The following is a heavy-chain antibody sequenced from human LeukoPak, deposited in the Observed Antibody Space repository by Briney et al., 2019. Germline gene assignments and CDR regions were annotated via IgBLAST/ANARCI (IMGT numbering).Heavy chain of an antibody. V-gene: IGHV4-4*07. CDR3: ARRGGNSAGVYFDY. D-gene: IGHD4-23*01. CDR2: IYTSGST. J-gene: IGHJ4*02. Sequence: SETLSLTCTVSGGSISSYYWSWIRQPAGKGLEWIGRIYTSGSTNYNPSLKSRVTISVDTSKNQFSLKLSSVTAADTAVYYCARRGGNSAGVYFDYWGQGTLVTVSS. CDR1: GGSISSYY.